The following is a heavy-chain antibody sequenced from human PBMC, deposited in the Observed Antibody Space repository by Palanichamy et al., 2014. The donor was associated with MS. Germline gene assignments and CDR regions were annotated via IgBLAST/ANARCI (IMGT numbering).Heavy chain of an antibody. D-gene: IGHD3-10*01. V-gene: IGHV1-69*01. CDR3: ASARGISGSYYFWLGTNYYYYGMDV. CDR1: RHLQQLC. J-gene: IGHJ6*02. Sequence: QLVAGLGREVKKAWVLGEGLLQGFWRHLQQLCYQLVRQAPGQGLEWMGGIIPIFGTANYAQKFQGRVTITADESTSTAYMELSSLRSEDTTVYYCASARGISGSYYFWLGTNYYYYGMDVWGQGTTVTVSS. CDR2: IIPIFGTA.